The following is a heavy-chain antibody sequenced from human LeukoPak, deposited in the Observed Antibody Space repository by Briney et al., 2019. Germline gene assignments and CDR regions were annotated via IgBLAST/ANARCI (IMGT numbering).Heavy chain of an antibody. CDR3: ARGVILDY. Sequence: SETLSLTCAVSGYSISSGYYWGWIRQPPGKGREWIGSIYHSGSTYYNPSLKSRVTISVDTSKNQFSLKLSSVTAADTAVYYCARGVILDYWGQGTLVTVSS. D-gene: IGHD3-16*02. CDR1: GYSISSGYY. J-gene: IGHJ4*02. V-gene: IGHV4-38-2*01. CDR2: IYHSGST.